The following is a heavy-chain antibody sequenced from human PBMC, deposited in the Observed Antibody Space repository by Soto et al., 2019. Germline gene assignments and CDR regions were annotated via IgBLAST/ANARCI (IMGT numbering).Heavy chain of an antibody. CDR3: AREGVAPYYYYGMDV. V-gene: IGHV1-18*01. CDR1: DYTFTRSG. Sequence: GASVKVSCKASDYTFTRSGISWVRQAPGQGLEWMGWISTYNGDTNYAQKFQGRVTMTTDTSTSTAYMELRSLRSDDTAVYYCAREGVAPYYYYGMDVWGQGTTVTVSS. CDR2: ISTYNGDT. J-gene: IGHJ6*02. D-gene: IGHD5-12*01.